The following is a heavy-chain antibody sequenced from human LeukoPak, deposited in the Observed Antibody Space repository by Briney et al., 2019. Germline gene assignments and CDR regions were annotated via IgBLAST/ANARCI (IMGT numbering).Heavy chain of an antibody. Sequence: PGGSLRLSCEASGLIISDYAVHWVRQSSGNGLEWVGRIRAKGHNYATTYTSSVKGRFTFSRDDSKNAAYLQMNSLKIGDTGVYYCTKALFDIWGPGTMVTVSS. J-gene: IGHJ3*02. V-gene: IGHV3-73*01. CDR1: GLIISDYA. CDR2: IRAKGHNYAT. CDR3: TKALFDI.